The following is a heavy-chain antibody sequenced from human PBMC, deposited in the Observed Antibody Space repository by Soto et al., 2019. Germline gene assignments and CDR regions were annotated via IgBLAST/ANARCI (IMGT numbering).Heavy chain of an antibody. CDR3: ARGAAAGNFWPYYFDY. CDR2: INAGNGNT. D-gene: IGHD6-13*01. J-gene: IGHJ4*02. V-gene: IGHV1-3*01. CDR1: VYPLTSSA. Sequence: SVEVSCKASVYPLTSSAMHWVRQAPGQRLEWMGWINAGNGNTKYSQKFQGRVTITRDTSASTAYIELSSLRSEDTAVYYFARGAAAGNFWPYYFDYWGQGTLVTASS.